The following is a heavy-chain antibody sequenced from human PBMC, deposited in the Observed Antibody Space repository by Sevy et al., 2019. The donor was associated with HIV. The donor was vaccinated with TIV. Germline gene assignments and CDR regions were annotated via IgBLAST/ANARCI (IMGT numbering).Heavy chain of an antibody. CDR2: IHYSRST. J-gene: IGHJ5*02. Sequence: SETLSLTCTVSGGSISTYYWTWIRQPPGRGLEWIGYIHYSRSTNYNPSLKSGVTISLDTSKNQFSLKLRSVTAADTAVYYCASGAYYDSSIYSGGWFDPWGQGTLVTVSS. CDR3: ASGAYYDSSIYSGGWFDP. V-gene: IGHV4-59*01. CDR1: GGSISTYY. D-gene: IGHD3-22*01.